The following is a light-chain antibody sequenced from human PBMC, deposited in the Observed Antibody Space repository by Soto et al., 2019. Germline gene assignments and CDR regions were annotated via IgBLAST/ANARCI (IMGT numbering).Light chain of an antibody. CDR3: QQRSNWPLT. Sequence: EIVMTQSPATLSVSPGERATLSCRASQSVRSNLAWYQQKPGQAPRLVIYAASTRAAGIPDRFSGSGSGTDFTLTISSLEPEDFAVYYCQQRSNWPLTFGGGTKVAIK. CDR2: AAS. V-gene: IGKV3-11*01. CDR1: QSVRSN. J-gene: IGKJ4*01.